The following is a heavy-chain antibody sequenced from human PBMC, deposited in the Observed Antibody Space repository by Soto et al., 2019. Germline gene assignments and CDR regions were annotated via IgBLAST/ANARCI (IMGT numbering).Heavy chain of an antibody. CDR3: ERLRDRYYLDY. CDR1: GFTFSSYS. D-gene: IGHD3-22*01. Sequence: PGGSLRLSCAASGFTFSSYSMNWVRQAPGKGLEWVSSISSSSSYIYYADSVKGRFTISRDNSKNTLYLQMNSLRAEDTAVFYCERLRDRYYLDYWGQGTLVTVSS. V-gene: IGHV3-21*04. CDR2: ISSSSSYI. J-gene: IGHJ4*02.